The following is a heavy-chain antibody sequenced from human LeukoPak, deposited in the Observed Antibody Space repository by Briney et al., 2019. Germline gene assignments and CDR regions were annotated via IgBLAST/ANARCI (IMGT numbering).Heavy chain of an antibody. CDR1: GFTFSNAW. Sequence: PGGSLRLSCAASGFTFSNAWMSWVRQAPGKGLEWVGRIKSKTDGGTTDYAAPVKGRFTISRDDSKNTLYLQMNSLKTEDTAVYYCTTDGPRWLQLIIYDYWGQGTLVTVSS. J-gene: IGHJ4*02. D-gene: IGHD5-24*01. CDR2: IKSKTDGGTT. V-gene: IGHV3-15*01. CDR3: TTDGPRWLQLIIYDY.